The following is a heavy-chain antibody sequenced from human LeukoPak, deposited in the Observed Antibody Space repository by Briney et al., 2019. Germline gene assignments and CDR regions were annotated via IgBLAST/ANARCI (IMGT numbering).Heavy chain of an antibody. J-gene: IGHJ4*02. CDR1: GGSISSGGYY. CDR3: AREPLFTIFGVVFVPDY. CDR2: IYHSGST. D-gene: IGHD3-3*01. Sequence: PSQTLSLTCTVSGGSISSGGYYWSWIRQPPGKGLEWIGYIYHSGSTYYNPSLKSRVTISVDRSKNQFSLKLSSVTAADTAVYYCAREPLFTIFGVVFVPDYWGQGTLVTVSS. V-gene: IGHV4-30-2*01.